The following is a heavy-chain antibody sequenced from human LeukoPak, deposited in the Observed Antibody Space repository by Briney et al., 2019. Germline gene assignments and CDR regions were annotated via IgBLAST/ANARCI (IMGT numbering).Heavy chain of an antibody. Sequence: SETLSLTCTVSGYSISSGYYWGWIRQPPGKGLEWIGSIYHSGSTYYNPSLKSRVTISVDTSKNQFSLKLSSVTAADTAVYYCARGSGPYSSGWFSIDYWGQGTLVTVSS. CDR3: ARGSGPYSSGWFSIDY. J-gene: IGHJ4*02. V-gene: IGHV4-38-2*02. D-gene: IGHD6-19*01. CDR2: IYHSGST. CDR1: GYSISSGYY.